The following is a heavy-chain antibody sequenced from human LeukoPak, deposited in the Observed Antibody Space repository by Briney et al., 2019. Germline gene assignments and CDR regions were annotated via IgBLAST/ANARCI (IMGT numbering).Heavy chain of an antibody. CDR2: IDWDDDK. CDR1: GFSLSTSGMR. J-gene: IGHJ6*03. D-gene: IGHD4-11*01. CDR3: AHSRSLGYYYYYYMDV. V-gene: IGHV2-70*04. Sequence: SGPALVKPTQTLTLTCTFSGFSLSTSGMRVSWIRQPPGKALEWLARIDWDDDKFYSTSLKTRLTISKDPSKNQVVLTMTNMDPVDTATYYCAHSRSLGYYYYYYMDVWGKGTTVTVSS.